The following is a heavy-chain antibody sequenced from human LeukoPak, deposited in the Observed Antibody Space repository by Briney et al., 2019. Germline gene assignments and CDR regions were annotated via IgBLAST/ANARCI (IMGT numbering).Heavy chain of an antibody. D-gene: IGHD1-26*01. CDR3: TTAGLMNLAATDY. J-gene: IGHJ4*02. CDR1: GFTFSAVW. CDR2: IKSKSDGGTT. V-gene: IGHV3-15*01. Sequence: GGSLRLSCAASGFTFSAVWMTWVRQAPGKGLEWVGRIKSKSDGGTTDYAAPVKGRSTVSRDDSRNTLFLQMNSLKTEDTAVYYCTTAGLMNLAATDYWGQGALVTVSS.